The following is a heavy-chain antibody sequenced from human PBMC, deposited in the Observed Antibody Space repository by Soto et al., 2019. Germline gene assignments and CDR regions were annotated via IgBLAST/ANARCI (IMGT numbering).Heavy chain of an antibody. J-gene: IGHJ4*02. Sequence: QVQLVQSGAEVREPGASVKVSCKASGFTFTSHTMHWVRQAPGQRLEWMGWIIAGNGYTKYSQKFQGRVTITRDTSASIAYMELSSLRYEDTAVYYCARDRYYGSGSYNYFDYWGQGTLVTVSS. CDR3: ARDRYYGSGSYNYFDY. V-gene: IGHV1-3*01. CDR2: IIAGNGYT. CDR1: GFTFTSHT. D-gene: IGHD3-10*01.